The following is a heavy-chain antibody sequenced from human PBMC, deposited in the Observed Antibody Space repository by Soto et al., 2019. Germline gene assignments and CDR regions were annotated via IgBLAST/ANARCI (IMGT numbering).Heavy chain of an antibody. CDR1: GFTFSSYG. V-gene: IGHV3-33*01. CDR3: ARDSPPGIVDY. J-gene: IGHJ4*02. D-gene: IGHD6-13*01. CDR2: IWYDGSNK. Sequence: QVQLVESGGGVVQPGRSLRLSCAASGFTFSSYGMHWVRQAPGKGLEWVAVIWYDGSNKYYADSVKGRFTISRDNSKNTLYVQMNSLRAEDPAVYYCARDSPPGIVDYWGQGTLVTVSS.